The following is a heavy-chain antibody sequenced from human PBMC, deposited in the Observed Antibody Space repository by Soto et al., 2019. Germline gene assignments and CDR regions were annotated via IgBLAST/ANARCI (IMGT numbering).Heavy chain of an antibody. CDR1: GGSISSGGYY. CDR2: IYHSGST. J-gene: IGHJ5*02. V-gene: IGHV4-31*03. Sequence: QVQLQESGPGLVEPSQTLSLTCTVSGGSISSGGYYWSWIRQHPGKGLEWIGYIYHSGSTYYNPSLKSRVTISVDTSKKQFSLKLSSVTAADTAVYYCARGAVPGWFDPWGQGTLVTVSS. CDR3: ARGAVPGWFDP.